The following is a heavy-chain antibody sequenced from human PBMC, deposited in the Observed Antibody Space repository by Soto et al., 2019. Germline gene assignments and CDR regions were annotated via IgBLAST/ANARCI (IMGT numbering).Heavy chain of an antibody. CDR2: ISAYNGNT. Sequence: ASVKVSCKASGYTFTSYGISWVRQAPGQGLEWMGWISAYNGNTNYAQKLQGRVTMTTDTSTSTAYMKQRSLRSNDTAVNYCASEIQFYWSGGSCYSRSDAFDIWGQGTMVTVSS. CDR1: GYTFTSYG. J-gene: IGHJ3*02. D-gene: IGHD2-15*01. CDR3: ASEIQFYWSGGSCYSRSDAFDI. V-gene: IGHV1-18*01.